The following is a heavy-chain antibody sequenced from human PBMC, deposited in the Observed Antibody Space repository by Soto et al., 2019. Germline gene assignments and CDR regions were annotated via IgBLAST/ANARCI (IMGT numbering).Heavy chain of an antibody. CDR2: INPSGGST. D-gene: IGHD3-3*01. V-gene: IGHV1-46*01. Sequence: GASVKVSCKASGYTFTSYYMHWVRQAPGQGLEWMGIINPSGGSTSYAQKFQGRVTMTRDTSTSTVYMELSSLRSEDTAVYYCARDVVRITIFGVVPKVYYYYGMDVWGQGTTVTVSS. J-gene: IGHJ6*02. CDR3: ARDVVRITIFGVVPKVYYYYGMDV. CDR1: GYTFTSYY.